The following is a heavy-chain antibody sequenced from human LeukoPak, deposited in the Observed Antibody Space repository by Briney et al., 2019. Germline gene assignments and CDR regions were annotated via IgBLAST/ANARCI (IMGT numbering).Heavy chain of an antibody. CDR2: IYYSGST. CDR3: ARQGLQPNWFDP. D-gene: IGHD1-1*01. J-gene: IGHJ5*02. Sequence: SETLSLTCTVSGGSISSSSYYWGWIRQPPGKGLEWIGTIYYSGSTYYNPSLKSRVTISVDTSKNQFSLRLTSVTAADTAVYFCARQGLQPNWFDPWGRGTLVTVSS. CDR1: GGSISSSSYY. V-gene: IGHV4-39*01.